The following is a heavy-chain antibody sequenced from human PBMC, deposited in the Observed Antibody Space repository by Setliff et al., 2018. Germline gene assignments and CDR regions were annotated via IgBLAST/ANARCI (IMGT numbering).Heavy chain of an antibody. V-gene: IGHV4-39*07. CDR2: MYYSGST. Sequence: SETLSLTCNVSGDSINRSGYYWGWIRQPPGKGLEWIGSMYYSGSTNYNPSLKSRVTISVDTSKNQFSLKLSSVTAADTAVYYCARGQGYYMDVWGKGTTVTVSS. J-gene: IGHJ6*03. CDR3: ARGQGYYMDV. CDR1: GDSINRSGYY.